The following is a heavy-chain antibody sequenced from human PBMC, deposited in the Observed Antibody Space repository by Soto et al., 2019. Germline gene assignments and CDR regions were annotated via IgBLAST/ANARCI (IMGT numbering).Heavy chain of an antibody. CDR1: GFTFSSYS. V-gene: IGHV3-48*01. CDR2: ISSSSSTI. J-gene: IGHJ3*01. D-gene: IGHD6-19*01. Sequence: EVQLVESGGGLVQPGGSLRLSCAASGFTFSSYSMNWVRQAPGKGLEWVSYISSSSSTIYYADSVKGRFTISRDNAKNSLYLQMNSLRAEDTAVYYCASDDSGWSPGAFVFWCQGTMVTVSS. CDR3: ASDDSGWSPGAFVF.